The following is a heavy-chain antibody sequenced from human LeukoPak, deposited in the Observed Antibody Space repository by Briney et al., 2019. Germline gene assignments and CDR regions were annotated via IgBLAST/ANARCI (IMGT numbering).Heavy chain of an antibody. D-gene: IGHD2-8*01. V-gene: IGHV3-21*01. Sequence: GGSLRLFCASSVFTFRSYSMNWVRQAPGKGLEWVSSISSSSSYIYYADSVEGRFTISRDNAKNSLYLQMNSLRAEDTAVYYCARTNPGLRESYWGQGTLVTVSS. J-gene: IGHJ4*02. CDR1: VFTFRSYS. CDR2: ISSSSSYI. CDR3: ARTNPGLRESY.